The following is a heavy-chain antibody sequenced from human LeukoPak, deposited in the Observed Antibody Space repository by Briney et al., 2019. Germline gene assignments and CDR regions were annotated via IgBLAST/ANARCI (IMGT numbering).Heavy chain of an antibody. Sequence: PGGSLRLSCAASGFTFSSYGMHWVRQAPGKGLAWVAVISYDGSNKYYADSVKGRFTISRDNSKNTLYLQMNSLRAEDTAVYYCAKEAPVYDSSGSYFDYWGQGTLVTVSS. CDR2: ISYDGSNK. D-gene: IGHD3-22*01. V-gene: IGHV3-30*18. J-gene: IGHJ4*02. CDR3: AKEAPVYDSSGSYFDY. CDR1: GFTFSSYG.